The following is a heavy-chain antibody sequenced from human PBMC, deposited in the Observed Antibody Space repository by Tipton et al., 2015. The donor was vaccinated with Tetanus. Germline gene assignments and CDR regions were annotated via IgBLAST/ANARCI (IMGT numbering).Heavy chain of an antibody. Sequence: LRLSCAASGFSLSAYWVHWVRQSPGKGLEWIGEISHSGSSSYSPSLKSRVTISVDTSKNQFSLRLRSVAAADTAVYYCARGGRDAYNNPLGAFDVWGRGTTVTVSS. CDR1: GFSLSAYW. D-gene: IGHD5-24*01. V-gene: IGHV4-34*08. J-gene: IGHJ3*01. CDR3: ARGGRDAYNNPLGAFDV. CDR2: ISHSGSS.